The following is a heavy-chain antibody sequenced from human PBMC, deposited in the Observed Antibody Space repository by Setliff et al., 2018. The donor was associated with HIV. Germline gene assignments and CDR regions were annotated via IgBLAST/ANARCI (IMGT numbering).Heavy chain of an antibody. D-gene: IGHD4-17*01. CDR3: ARDFRRGDYVGGGDYFDI. CDR1: GGSISSGGYY. CDR2: IYYRGST. Sequence: SETLSLTCIVSGGSISSGGYYWTWVRQLPGKGLEWIGYIYYRGSTYYNPSLKSRLTISVDTSKNQFSLKLSSVTAADTAVYFFARDFRRGDYVGGGDYFDIWGQGTMVTVSS. V-gene: IGHV4-31*03. J-gene: IGHJ3*02.